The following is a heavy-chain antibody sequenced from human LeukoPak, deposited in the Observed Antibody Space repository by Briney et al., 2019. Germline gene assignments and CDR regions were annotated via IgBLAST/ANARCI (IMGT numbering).Heavy chain of an antibody. V-gene: IGHV3-7*01. CDR3: ARDPFGVVTPIDY. D-gene: IGHD3-3*01. CDR2: IKQDGSEK. CDR1: GFTFSSYW. J-gene: IGHJ4*02. Sequence: GGSLRLSRAASGFTFSSYWMSWVRQAPGKGLEWVANIKQDGSEKYYVDSVKGRFTISRDNAKNSLYLQMNSLRAEDTAVYYCARDPFGVVTPIDYWGQGTLVTVSS.